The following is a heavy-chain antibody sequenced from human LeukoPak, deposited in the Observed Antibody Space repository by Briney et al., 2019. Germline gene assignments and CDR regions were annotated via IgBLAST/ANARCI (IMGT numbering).Heavy chain of an antibody. CDR2: ITDSGNNM. CDR1: GFTFSDYS. Sequence: GGSLRLSCAASGFTFSDYSMAWLRQAPGKGLEWVSYITDSGNNMYYADSVKGRFTISRDNAKNSLYLQMNSLRAEDTAVYYCARGGDYDYVWGSYRQDYWGQGTLVTVSS. CDR3: ARGGDYDYVWGSYRQDY. V-gene: IGHV3-11*04. D-gene: IGHD3-16*02. J-gene: IGHJ4*02.